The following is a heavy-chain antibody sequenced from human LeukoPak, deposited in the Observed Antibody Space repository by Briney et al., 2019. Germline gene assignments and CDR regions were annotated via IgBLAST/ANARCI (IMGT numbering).Heavy chain of an antibody. D-gene: IGHD5-18*01. J-gene: IGHJ5*02. V-gene: IGHV1-8*01. CDR3: ARGRWIQLSPSFDP. CDR2: MNPNSGNT. CDR1: GYTFTSYD. Sequence: ASVKVSCKASGYTFTSYDINWVRQATGQGLEWMGWMNPNSGNTGYAQKFQGRVTMTRNTSISTAYMELSSLRSEDTAVYYRARGRWIQLSPSFDPWGQGTLVTVSS.